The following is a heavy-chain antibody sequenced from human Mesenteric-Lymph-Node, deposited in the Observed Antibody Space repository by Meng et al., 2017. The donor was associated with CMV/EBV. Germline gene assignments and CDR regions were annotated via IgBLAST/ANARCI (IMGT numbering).Heavy chain of an antibody. CDR1: GYTFTGYY. Sequence: ASVKVSCKASGYTFTGYYMHWVRQAPGQGLEWMGWINPNSGGTNYAQKFQGRVTMTRDTSISTAYMELSRLRSDDTAVYYCARGLFSVVVPSYGMDVWGQGTTVTVSS. J-gene: IGHJ6*02. CDR3: ARGLFSVVVPSYGMDV. D-gene: IGHD2-2*01. CDR2: INPNSGGT. V-gene: IGHV1-2*02.